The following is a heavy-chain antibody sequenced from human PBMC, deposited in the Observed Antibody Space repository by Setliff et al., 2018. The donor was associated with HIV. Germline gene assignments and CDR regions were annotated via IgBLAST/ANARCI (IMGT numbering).Heavy chain of an antibody. CDR3: AKGVYCSGASCYPPYMDV. V-gene: IGHV3-30*02. Sequence: PGGSLRLSCAASGFTFDEYGMSWVRQAPGKGLEWVAIIWDDGSNKYYGDSVKGRFTISRDDSKNTLYLQMNSLRDEDTAVYYCAKGVYCSGASCYPPYMDVWGIGITVTVSS. CDR1: GFTFDEYG. CDR2: IWDDGSNK. J-gene: IGHJ6*03. D-gene: IGHD2-15*01.